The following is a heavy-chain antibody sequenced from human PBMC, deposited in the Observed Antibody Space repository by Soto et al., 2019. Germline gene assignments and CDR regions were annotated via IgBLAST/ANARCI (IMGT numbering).Heavy chain of an antibody. CDR1: GYTFTSYA. D-gene: IGHD2-21*02. CDR2: INAGNGNT. J-gene: IGHJ4*02. Sequence: QVPLVQSGAEVKKPGASVKVSCKASGYTFTSYAMHWVRQAPGQRLEWMGWINAGNGNTKYSQKFQGRVTITRDTSASTAYMELSSLRSEDTAVYYCARVSCGGDCYEDYYFDYWGQGTLVTVSS. CDR3: ARVSCGGDCYEDYYFDY. V-gene: IGHV1-3*01.